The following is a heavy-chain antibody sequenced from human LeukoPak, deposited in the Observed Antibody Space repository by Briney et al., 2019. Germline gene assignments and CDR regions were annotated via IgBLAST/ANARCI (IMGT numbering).Heavy chain of an antibody. CDR3: ARVPDYTGFLEWNYFDY. V-gene: IGHV3-74*01. J-gene: IGHJ4*02. CDR2: INSDGSST. CDR1: GFTFSSYW. D-gene: IGHD3-3*01. Sequence: GGSLRLSCAASGFTFSSYWMHWVRQAPGKGLVWVTRINSDGSSTSYADSVKGRFTISRDNAKNTLYLQMNSLRAEDTAVYYCARVPDYTGFLEWNYFDYWGQGTLVTVSS.